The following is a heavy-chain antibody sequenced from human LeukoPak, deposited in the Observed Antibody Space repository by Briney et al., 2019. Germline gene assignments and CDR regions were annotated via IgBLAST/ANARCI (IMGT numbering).Heavy chain of an antibody. CDR1: GYTFTGYY. CDR3: AGSFPIVVVVAAPDY. D-gene: IGHD2-15*01. CDR2: INPNSGGT. J-gene: IGHJ4*02. V-gene: IGHV1-2*02. Sequence: GASVKGSCKASGYTFTGYYMHWVRQAPGQGLEWMGWINPNSGGTNYAQKFQGRVTVTRDTSISTAYMELSRLRSDDTAVYCCAGSFPIVVVVAAPDYWGQGTLVTVSS.